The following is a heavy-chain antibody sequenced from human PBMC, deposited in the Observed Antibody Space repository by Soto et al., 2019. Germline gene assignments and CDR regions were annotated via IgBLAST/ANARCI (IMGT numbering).Heavy chain of an antibody. CDR3: ASRTNCSSTSCDGPGLYYFDY. D-gene: IGHD2-2*01. CDR1: GGTFSSYT. J-gene: IGHJ4*02. CDR2: IIPILGIA. V-gene: IGHV1-69*02. Sequence: ASVKVSCKASGGTFSSYTISWVRQAPGQGLEWMGRIIPILGIANYAQKFQGRVTITADKSTSTAYMELSSLRSEDTAVYYCASRTNCSSTSCDGPGLYYFDYWGQGTLVTVSS.